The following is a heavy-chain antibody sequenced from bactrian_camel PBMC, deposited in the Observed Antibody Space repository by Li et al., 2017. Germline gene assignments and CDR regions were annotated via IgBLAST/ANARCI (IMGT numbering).Heavy chain of an antibody. V-gene: IGHV3S53*01. CDR2: LPSDGRT. J-gene: IGHJ4*01. D-gene: IGHD2*01. CDR1: GSTYSRPC. Sequence: VQLVESGGGLVQPGGSLRLSCAPGSTYSRPCMGWFRQAPEKEREEVARLPSDGRTTYADSAKGRFTISRDNTKNMLYLQMNSLKSEDTALYICAKGRPGGDWPHYWGQGTQVTVS. CDR3: AKGRPGGDWPHY.